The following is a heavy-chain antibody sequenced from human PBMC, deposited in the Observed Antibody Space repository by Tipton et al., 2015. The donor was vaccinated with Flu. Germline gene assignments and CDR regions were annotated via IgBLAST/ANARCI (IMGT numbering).Heavy chain of an antibody. CDR1: GFTFSNYA. Sequence: SLRLSCAASGFTFSNYAMRWVPQAPGKGLQWVSTISGSGGSAYFADSVKGRFTISRDDSKNTLYLQMNSLTAEDTAVYYCAKDANWAFDYWGQGTLVTVSS. CDR3: AKDANWAFDY. V-gene: IGHV3-23*01. D-gene: IGHD1-1*01. J-gene: IGHJ4*02. CDR2: ISGSGGSA.